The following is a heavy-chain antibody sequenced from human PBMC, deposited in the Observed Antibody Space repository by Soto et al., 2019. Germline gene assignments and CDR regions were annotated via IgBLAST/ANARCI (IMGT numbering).Heavy chain of an antibody. CDR2: IIPIFGTA. V-gene: IGHV1-69*12. CDR1: GGTFSSYA. CDR3: ARGWYCSGGSCYGFGGMDV. Sequence: QVQLVQSGAEVKKPGSSVKVSCKASGGTFSSYAISWVRQAPGQGLEWMGGIIPIFGTANYAQKFQGRVTITADESTSTASMELSSLRSEDTAVYYCARGWYCSGGSCYGFGGMDVWGQGTTVTVSS. J-gene: IGHJ6*02. D-gene: IGHD2-15*01.